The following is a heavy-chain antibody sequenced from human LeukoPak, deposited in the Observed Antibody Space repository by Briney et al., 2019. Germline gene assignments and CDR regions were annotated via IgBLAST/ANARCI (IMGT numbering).Heavy chain of an antibody. CDR1: GFTFSSYA. Sequence: PGGSLRLSCAASGFTFSSYAMHWVRQAPGKGLEWVAVISYDGSNKYYADSVKGRFTISRDNSKNTLYLQMNSLRAEDTAVYYCARDGTAAFEYGMDVWGQGTTVTVSS. CDR3: ARDGTAAFEYGMDV. V-gene: IGHV3-30-3*01. CDR2: ISYDGSNK. J-gene: IGHJ6*02. D-gene: IGHD6-13*01.